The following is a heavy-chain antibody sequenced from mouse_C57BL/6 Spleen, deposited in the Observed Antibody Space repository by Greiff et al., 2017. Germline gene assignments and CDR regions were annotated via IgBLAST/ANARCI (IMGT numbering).Heavy chain of an antibody. CDR1: GYTFTSYW. CDR3: ARRDYDPYFDG. D-gene: IGHD2-4*01. V-gene: IGHV1-69*01. J-gene: IGHJ1*03. CDR2: IDPSDSYT. Sequence: VQLQQPGAELVMPGASVKLSCKASGYTFTSYWMHWVKQRLGQGLEWIGEIDPSDSYTNYNQKFKGKSTLTVDKSSSTAYMQLSSLTSEDSAVYYCARRDYDPYFDGWGTGTTFTVSS.